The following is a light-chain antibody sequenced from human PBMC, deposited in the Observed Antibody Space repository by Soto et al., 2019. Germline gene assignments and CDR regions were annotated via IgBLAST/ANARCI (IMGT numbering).Light chain of an antibody. Sequence: IVMTQSPVTLSVSPGEGAALSCRASQSVASNLAWYQQRPGQAPRLLIYAASTRVTGIPARFSGSGSGTEFTLTLSGLQPEDFAIYYCQQYDTWTLYTFGQGTKLEIK. V-gene: IGKV3-15*01. CDR3: QQYDTWTLYT. CDR1: QSVASN. J-gene: IGKJ2*01. CDR2: AAS.